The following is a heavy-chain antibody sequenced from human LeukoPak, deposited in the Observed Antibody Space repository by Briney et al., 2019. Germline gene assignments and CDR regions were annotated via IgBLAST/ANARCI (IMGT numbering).Heavy chain of an antibody. CDR1: GGSFSGYY. CDR2: INHSGGT. CDR3: ARGRGYYYDSSGYYPFDY. Sequence: SETLSLTCAVYGGSFSGYYWSWIRQPPGKGLEWIGEINHSGGTNYNPSLKSRVTISVDTSKNQFSLKLSSVTAADTAVYYCARGRGYYYDSSGYYPFDYWGQGTLVTVSS. V-gene: IGHV4-34*01. D-gene: IGHD3-22*01. J-gene: IGHJ4*02.